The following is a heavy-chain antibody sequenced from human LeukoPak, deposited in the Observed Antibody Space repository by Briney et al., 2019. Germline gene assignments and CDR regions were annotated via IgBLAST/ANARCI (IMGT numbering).Heavy chain of an antibody. J-gene: IGHJ4*02. D-gene: IGHD3-9*01. Sequence: GASLTLSCAASGFIFRNYAMSWVRQAPGKGLEWVSAITDSGDTTYYADSVKGRFTVSRDNSKNTLYVEMNTLRAEDTAVYYCAKWGDYDILTGYYVSDFWGQGTLVTVSS. CDR1: GFIFRNYA. V-gene: IGHV3-23*01. CDR3: AKWGDYDILTGYYVSDF. CDR2: ITDSGDTT.